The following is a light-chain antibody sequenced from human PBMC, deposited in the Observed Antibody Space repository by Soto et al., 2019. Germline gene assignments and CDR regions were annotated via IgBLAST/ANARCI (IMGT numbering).Light chain of an antibody. Sequence: LAQPASVSGSPGQSITISCTGSGSDIGAYNYVSWYQQHPGKAPKLLIHGVTRRPSGVSSRFSASKSAYTASLTISGLQAEDEANYYCSSFTTSYFYVFGPGTKVTVL. V-gene: IGLV2-14*01. CDR2: GVT. CDR3: SSFTTSYFYV. CDR1: GSDIGAYNY. J-gene: IGLJ1*01.